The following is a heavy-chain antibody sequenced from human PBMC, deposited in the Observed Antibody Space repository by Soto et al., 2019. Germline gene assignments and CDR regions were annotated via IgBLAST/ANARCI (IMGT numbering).Heavy chain of an antibody. Sequence: PGGSLRLSCAASGFTFSSYAMSWVRQAPGKGLEWVSAISGSGGSTYYADSVKGRFTISRDNSKNTLYLQMNSLRAEDTAVYYCAKGSEGRYDSSGNFDYWGQGTLVTVSS. J-gene: IGHJ4*02. V-gene: IGHV3-23*01. CDR1: GFTFSSYA. D-gene: IGHD3-22*01. CDR3: AKGSEGRYDSSGNFDY. CDR2: ISGSGGST.